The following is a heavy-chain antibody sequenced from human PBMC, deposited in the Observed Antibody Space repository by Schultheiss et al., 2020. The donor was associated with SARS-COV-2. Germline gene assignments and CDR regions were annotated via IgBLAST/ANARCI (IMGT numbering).Heavy chain of an antibody. V-gene: IGHV1-18*01. Sequence: ASVKVSCKPSGYTFTSYAISWVRQAPGQGLEWVGWISDYNGNTTYAHKFQGRVTVTTDTSTSTAYLELSSLRSEDTAVYYCARDKGYSSGWPYNWFDPWGQGTLVTVSS. CDR2: ISDYNGNT. D-gene: IGHD6-19*01. CDR3: ARDKGYSSGWPYNWFDP. J-gene: IGHJ5*02. CDR1: GYTFTSYA.